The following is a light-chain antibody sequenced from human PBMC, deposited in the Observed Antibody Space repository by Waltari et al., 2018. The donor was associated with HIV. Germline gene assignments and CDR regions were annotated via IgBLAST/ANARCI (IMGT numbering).Light chain of an antibody. J-gene: IGLJ3*02. CDR2: DTE. Sequence: QSVLTQPPSVSAAPGQQVTIHCSENISNIGNNFLSRYQQFPGTAPKLLIYDTEKRPSGIPERFSGSKSGTSATLGITGLQTGDEAVYYCGTWDSSLSAGVFGGGTKVTVL. CDR1: ISNIGNNF. V-gene: IGLV1-51*01. CDR3: GTWDSSLSAGV.